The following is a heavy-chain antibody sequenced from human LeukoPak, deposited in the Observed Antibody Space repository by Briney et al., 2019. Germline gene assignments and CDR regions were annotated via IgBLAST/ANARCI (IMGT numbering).Heavy chain of an antibody. CDR3: ARGSYDYVWGSYRLNYFDY. CDR1: GGSISSYY. V-gene: IGHV4-59*01. CDR2: IYYSGST. D-gene: IGHD3-16*02. Sequence: SETLSLTCTVSGGSISSYYWSWIRQPPGKGLEWIGYIYYSGSTNYNPSLKSRVTISVDTSKNQFSLKLSSVTAADTAVYYCARGSYDYVWGSYRLNYFDYRGQGTLVTVSS. J-gene: IGHJ4*02.